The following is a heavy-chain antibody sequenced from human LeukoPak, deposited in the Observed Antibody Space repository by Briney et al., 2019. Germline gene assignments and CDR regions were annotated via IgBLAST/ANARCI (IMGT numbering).Heavy chain of an antibody. J-gene: IGHJ6*02. V-gene: IGHV3-53*01. CDR1: GFTVSSNY. CDR3: ARGRDYYGMDV. Sequence: SGGSLRLSCAASGFTVSSNYMSWVRQAPGKGLEWVSVIYSGGSTYYADSVKGRFTISRDNSKNTLYLQMNSLRAEDTAVYYCARGRDYYGMDVWGQGTTVTVSS. CDR2: IYSGGST.